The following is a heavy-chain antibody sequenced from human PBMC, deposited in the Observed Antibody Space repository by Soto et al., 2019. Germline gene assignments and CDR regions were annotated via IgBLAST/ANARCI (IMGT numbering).Heavy chain of an antibody. CDR1: GGSISSGDYY. V-gene: IGHV4-30-4*01. D-gene: IGHD6-25*01. Sequence: SETLSLTCTVSGGSISSGDYYWSWIRQPPGKGLEWIGYIYYSGSTYYNPSLKSRVTISVDTSKNQFSLKLSSVTAADTAVYYCARVEGQRLYYYGMDVWGQGTTVTVSS. J-gene: IGHJ6*02. CDR2: IYYSGST. CDR3: ARVEGQRLYYYGMDV.